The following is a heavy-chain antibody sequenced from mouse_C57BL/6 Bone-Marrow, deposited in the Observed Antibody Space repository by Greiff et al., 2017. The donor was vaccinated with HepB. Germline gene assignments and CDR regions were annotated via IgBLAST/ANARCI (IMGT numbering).Heavy chain of an antibody. CDR1: GYTFTDYY. V-gene: IGHV1-76*01. D-gene: IGHD1-1*01. Sequence: VKLQESGAELVRPGASVKLSCKASGYTFTDYYINWVKQRPGQGLEWIARIYPGSGNTYYNEKFKGKATLTAEKSSSTAYMQLSSLTSEDSAVYFCALLRYYFDYWGQGTTLTVSS. CDR3: ALLRYYFDY. CDR2: IYPGSGNT. J-gene: IGHJ2*01.